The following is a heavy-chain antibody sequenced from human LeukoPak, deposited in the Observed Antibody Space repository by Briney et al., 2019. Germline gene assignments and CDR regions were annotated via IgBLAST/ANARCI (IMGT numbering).Heavy chain of an antibody. J-gene: IGHJ4*02. CDR1: GGSISSSRYY. V-gene: IGHV4-39*01. CDR3: ARHLQSGYSRGWYGY. CDR2: LYYSGST. D-gene: IGHD6-19*01. Sequence: PSETLSLTCTVSGGSISSSRYYWGWIRQPPGKGLEWIGSLYYSGSTYYNPSLKSRVTISVDTSKNQFSLNLSSVTAANTAVYYCARHLQSGYSRGWYGYWGQGTLVTVSS.